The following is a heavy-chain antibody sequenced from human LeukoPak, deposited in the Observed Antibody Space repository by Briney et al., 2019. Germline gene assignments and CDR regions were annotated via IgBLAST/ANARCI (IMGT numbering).Heavy chain of an antibody. J-gene: IGHJ4*02. CDR3: AKDYYDSSGYYPFDY. CDR2: IRYDGSNK. CDR1: GFTFSSYG. Sequence: GGSLRLSCAASGFTFSSYGMHWVRQAPGKGLEWVAFIRYDGSNKYYADSVEGRFTISRDNSKNTLYLQMNSLRAEDTAVYYCAKDYYDSSGYYPFDYWGQGTLVTVSS. D-gene: IGHD3-22*01. V-gene: IGHV3-30*02.